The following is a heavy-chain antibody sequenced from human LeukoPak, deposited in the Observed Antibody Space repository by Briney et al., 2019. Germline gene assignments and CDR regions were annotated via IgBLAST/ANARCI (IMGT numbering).Heavy chain of an antibody. Sequence: SETLSLACAVYGGSFSGYYWSWIRQPPGKGLEWIGEINHSGSTNYNPSLKSRVTISVDTSKNQFSLKLSSVTAADTAVYYCARDGLRLSFFDPWGQGTLVTVSS. CDR3: ARDGLRLSFFDP. V-gene: IGHV4-34*01. CDR1: GGSFSGYY. CDR2: INHSGST. J-gene: IGHJ5*02. D-gene: IGHD5-12*01.